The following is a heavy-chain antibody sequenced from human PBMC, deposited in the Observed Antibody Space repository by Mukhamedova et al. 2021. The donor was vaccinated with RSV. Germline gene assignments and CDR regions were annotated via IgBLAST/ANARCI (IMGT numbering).Heavy chain of an antibody. CDR3: ARPVETAIDY. Sequence: RQTPGKGLEWMGIIYPGDSDTRYSPSFQGQVTISADKSISTAYLQWSSLKASDTAMYYCARPVETAIDYWGQGTSVTVSS. D-gene: IGHD5-18*01. CDR2: IYPGDSDT. J-gene: IGHJ4*02. V-gene: IGHV5-51*01.